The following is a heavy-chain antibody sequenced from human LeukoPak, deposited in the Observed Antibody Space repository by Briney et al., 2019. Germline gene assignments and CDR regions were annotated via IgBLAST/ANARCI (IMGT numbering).Heavy chain of an antibody. J-gene: IGHJ6*02. Sequence: GGSLRLSCAASGFTFSRYWMHWLRQAPGKGLEWVSRISTDGSSTTYADSVKGRFTISRDNGRNTLYLQMYSLRAEDTAVYYCAGYLTSIPSGMDVWGQGTTVTVSS. V-gene: IGHV3-74*01. CDR2: ISTDGSST. D-gene: IGHD1-26*01. CDR1: GFTFSRYW. CDR3: AGYLTSIPSGMDV.